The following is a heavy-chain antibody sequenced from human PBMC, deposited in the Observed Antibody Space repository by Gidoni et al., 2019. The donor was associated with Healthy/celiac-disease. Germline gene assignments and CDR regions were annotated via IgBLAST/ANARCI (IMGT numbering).Heavy chain of an antibody. CDR3: ARDGVVSQWITIYYYYGMDV. V-gene: IGHV3-21*01. J-gene: IGHJ6*02. Sequence: EVQLVESGGGLVKPGGSLRLSCAASGFTFSSYSMNWVRQAPGKGLEWVSSISSSSSYIYYADSVKGRFTISRDNAKNSLYLQMNSLRAEDTAVYYCARDGVVSQWITIYYYYGMDVWGQGTTVTVSS. CDR2: ISSSSSYI. CDR1: GFTFSSYS. D-gene: IGHD6-19*01.